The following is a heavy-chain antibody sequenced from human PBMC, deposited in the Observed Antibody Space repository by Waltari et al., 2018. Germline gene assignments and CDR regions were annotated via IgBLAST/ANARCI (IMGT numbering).Heavy chain of an antibody. Sequence: QVQLVQSGAEVKKPGSSVKVSCKASGCTFRSSAISWVRQAPGQGLEWMGGIIPIFVTANYAQKCQGRVTITTDESTSTAYMELSSLRSEDTAVYYCARIETYYYYGMDVWGQGTTVTVSS. V-gene: IGHV1-69*05. CDR3: ARIETYYYYGMDV. CDR2: IIPIFVTA. D-gene: IGHD3-22*01. J-gene: IGHJ6*02. CDR1: GCTFRSSA.